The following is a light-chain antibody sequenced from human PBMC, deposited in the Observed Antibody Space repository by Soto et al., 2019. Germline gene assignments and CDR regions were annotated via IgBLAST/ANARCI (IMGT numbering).Light chain of an antibody. Sequence: QPVLTKPASVSGCPGQSITISCTGTSSNIGGYNYVSWYQQHPGKAPKLMLYDVGSRPSGVSNRFSGSKSANTASLTISGLQADDEADYYCSSYTSSSTEVFGTGTKVTV. CDR3: SSYTSSSTEV. CDR1: SSNIGGYNY. V-gene: IGLV2-14*03. J-gene: IGLJ1*01. CDR2: DVG.